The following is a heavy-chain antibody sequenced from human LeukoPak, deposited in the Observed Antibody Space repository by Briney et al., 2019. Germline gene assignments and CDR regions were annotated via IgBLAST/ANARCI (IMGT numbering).Heavy chain of an antibody. Sequence: SETLSLTCSVSGGSITTSSHYWGWIRQPPGKGLEWLGSIYYSGNTFYNPSLKSRVTISVDTSKKKFSLNLTSVTAADTAVYFCARYDYGDTPFDYWGQGILATVSS. CDR3: ARYDYGDTPFDY. V-gene: IGHV4-39*01. J-gene: IGHJ4*02. CDR1: GGSITTSSHY. CDR2: IYYSGNT. D-gene: IGHD4-17*01.